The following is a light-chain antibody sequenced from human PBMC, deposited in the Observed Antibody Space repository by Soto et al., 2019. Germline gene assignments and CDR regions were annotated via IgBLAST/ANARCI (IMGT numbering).Light chain of an antibody. Sequence: DIQMTQSPSTLSASVGDRVTIACRARQSISRWLAWYQQKPGKAPKLLIYDASTLETGVPSRFSGSRSGTNFTLTISSLQPEDIATYYCQQHDNLSLTFGQGTKVDIK. J-gene: IGKJ1*01. CDR1: QSISRW. CDR3: QQHDNLSLT. CDR2: DAS. V-gene: IGKV1-33*01.